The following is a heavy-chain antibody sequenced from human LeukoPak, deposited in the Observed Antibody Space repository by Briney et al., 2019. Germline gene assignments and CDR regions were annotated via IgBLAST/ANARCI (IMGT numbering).Heavy chain of an antibody. CDR1: GYTFTSYG. D-gene: IGHD6-13*01. J-gene: IGHJ5*02. Sequence: ASVKVSCKASGYTFTSYGISWVRQAPGQGLEWMGWISAYNGNTNYAQKLQGRVTMTTDTSTSTAYMELRSLRSDDTAVYYCARSGGSSSWWLGDWFDPWGQGTLVTVSS. V-gene: IGHV1-18*01. CDR3: ARSGGSSSWWLGDWFDP. CDR2: ISAYNGNT.